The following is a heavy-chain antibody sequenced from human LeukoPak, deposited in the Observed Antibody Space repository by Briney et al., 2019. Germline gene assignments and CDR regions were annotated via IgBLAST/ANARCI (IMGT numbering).Heavy chain of an antibody. J-gene: IGHJ5*02. CDR2: IYHSGST. CDR1: GYSISSGYY. Sequence: SETLSLTCTVSGYSISSGYYWGWIRQPPGKGLEWIGSIYHSGSTYYNPSLKSRVTISVDTSKNQFSLKLSSVTAADTAVYYCARRLGYCSGGSCYSNWFDPWGQGTLVTVSS. D-gene: IGHD2-15*01. V-gene: IGHV4-38-2*02. CDR3: ARRLGYCSGGSCYSNWFDP.